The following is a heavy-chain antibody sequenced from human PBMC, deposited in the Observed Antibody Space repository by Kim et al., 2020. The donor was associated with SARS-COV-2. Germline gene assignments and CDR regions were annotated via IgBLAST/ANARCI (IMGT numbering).Heavy chain of an antibody. Sequence: GGSLRLSCAASGFTFSSYAMSWVRQAPGKGLEWVSAISGSGGSTYYADSVKGRFTISRDNSKNTLYLQMNSLRAEDTAVYYCAKGGAAAGSVWGDYWGQGTLVTVSS. CDR1: GFTFSSYA. CDR3: AKGGAAAGSVWGDY. V-gene: IGHV3-23*01. J-gene: IGHJ4*02. D-gene: IGHD6-13*01. CDR2: ISGSGGST.